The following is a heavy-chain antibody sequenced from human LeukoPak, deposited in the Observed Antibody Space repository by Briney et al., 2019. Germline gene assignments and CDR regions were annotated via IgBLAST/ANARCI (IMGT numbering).Heavy chain of an antibody. J-gene: IGHJ4*02. V-gene: IGHV1-2*02. CDR3: ATQRGSYLWGTDFDY. Sequence: ASVKVSCKASGYTFTGYYMHWVRQAPGQGLEWMGWINPNSGDTKFAREFQGRVTMTRDTSISTAYMGLSRLRSDGTAVYYCATQRGSYLWGTDFDYWGQGTLVTVSS. D-gene: IGHD3-16*01. CDR1: GYTFTGYY. CDR2: INPNSGDT.